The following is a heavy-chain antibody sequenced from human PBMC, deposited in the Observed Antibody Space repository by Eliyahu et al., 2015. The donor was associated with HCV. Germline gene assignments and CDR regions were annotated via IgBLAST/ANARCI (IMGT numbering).Heavy chain of an antibody. CDR1: GYTFTSFY. J-gene: IGHJ4*02. V-gene: IGHV1-46*01. CDR3: ARAGYYDSSGYYFDY. CDR2: INPSGGTT. D-gene: IGHD3-22*01. Sequence: QVQLVQSGAEVKKPGASVNVSCKASGYTFTSFYMHWVRQAPGQGLEWMGVINPSGGTTNYAQKFQGRVTMTRDTSTLTVYMELSSLRSEDTAVYYCARAGYYDSSGYYFDYWGQGTLVTVSS.